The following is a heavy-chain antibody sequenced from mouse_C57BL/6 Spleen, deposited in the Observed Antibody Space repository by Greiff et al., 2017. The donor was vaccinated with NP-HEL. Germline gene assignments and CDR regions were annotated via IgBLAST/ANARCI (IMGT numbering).Heavy chain of an antibody. CDR3: ARGKRGEYAMDY. J-gene: IGHJ4*01. CDR2: IWTGGGT. V-gene: IGHV2-9-1*01. Sequence: VQLQQSGPGLVAPSQSLSITCTVSGFSLTSYAISWVRQPPGKGLEWLGVIWTGGGTNYNSALNSRLSISKEHSNSHVFLKMNSLPTADTDRYNCARGKRGEYAMDYWGRGTSDTVSS. CDR1: GFSLTSYA.